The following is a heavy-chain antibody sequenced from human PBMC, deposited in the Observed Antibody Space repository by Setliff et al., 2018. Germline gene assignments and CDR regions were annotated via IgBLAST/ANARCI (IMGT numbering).Heavy chain of an antibody. Sequence: ASVKVSCKASGYSFTGYYMHWVRQAPGQGLEWMGIIHTGGGSASYAQKFQGRVTMTSDTSTSTVYMEVNSVTSDDTAIYYCARGGMAAAGRKGVFEYWGQGTVVTGLL. CDR2: IHTGGGSA. CDR3: ARGGMAAAGRKGVFEY. CDR1: GYSFTGYY. V-gene: IGHV1-46*01. D-gene: IGHD6-13*01. J-gene: IGHJ4*02.